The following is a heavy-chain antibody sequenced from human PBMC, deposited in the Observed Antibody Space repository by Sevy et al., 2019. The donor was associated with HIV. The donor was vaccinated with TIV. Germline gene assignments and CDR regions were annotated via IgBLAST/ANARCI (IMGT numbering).Heavy chain of an antibody. D-gene: IGHD4-17*01. CDR1: GFRFSSFS. V-gene: IGHV3-48*02. CDR2: ITSSRSTI. J-gene: IGHJ4*02. Sequence: GGSQRLSCAASGFRFSSFSMNWVRQAPGKGLEWVSYITSSRSTIFYADSVKGRFTISRDNAKNSLYLQMSSLRDEDTAVYYCARAQADYGDFEGHFDHWGQGSLVTVSS. CDR3: ARAQADYGDFEGHFDH.